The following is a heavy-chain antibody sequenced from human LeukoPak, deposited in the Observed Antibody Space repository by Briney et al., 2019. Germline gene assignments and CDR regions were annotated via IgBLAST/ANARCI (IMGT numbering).Heavy chain of an antibody. J-gene: IGHJ4*02. Sequence: PSETLSLTCTVSGGSISSYYWSWIRQPPGKGLEWIGYLHYSGSTNYNPSLKSRVTISVDTSKNQFSLKLSSVTAADTAVYYCARFVRGYSYGLDYWGQGTLVTVS. V-gene: IGHV4-59*01. D-gene: IGHD5-18*01. CDR1: GGSISSYY. CDR2: LHYSGST. CDR3: ARFVRGYSYGLDY.